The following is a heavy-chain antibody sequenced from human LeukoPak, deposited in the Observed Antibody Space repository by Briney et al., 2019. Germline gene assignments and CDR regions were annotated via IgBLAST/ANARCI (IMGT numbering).Heavy chain of an antibody. D-gene: IGHD5-18*01. Sequence: PGGSLRLSCAASGFTFSSYSMNWVRQAPGKGLDWVSSISSSSSYIYYADSVKGRFTISRDNAKNSLYLQMNSLRAEDTAVYYCARNKKGDRYTYGHDYWGQGTLVTVSS. CDR1: GFTFSSYS. CDR3: ARNKKGDRYTYGHDY. V-gene: IGHV3-21*01. CDR2: ISSSSSYI. J-gene: IGHJ4*02.